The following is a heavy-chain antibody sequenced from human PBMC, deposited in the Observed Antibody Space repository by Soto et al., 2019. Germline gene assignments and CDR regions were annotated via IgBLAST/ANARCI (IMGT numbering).Heavy chain of an antibody. CDR3: VRVGPTGRFDP. J-gene: IGHJ5*02. Sequence: QVHLVQSGAEVKKPGASVKVSCKASGYSFTDYYMHWVRQAPGQGLEWMGWINTKTGGTNYAQRVQGRVTMTGDTSINTAYMELSRLRSDDTAVYYCVRVGPTGRFDPWGQGTVVTVSS. CDR2: INTKTGGT. V-gene: IGHV1-2*02. CDR1: GYSFTDYY.